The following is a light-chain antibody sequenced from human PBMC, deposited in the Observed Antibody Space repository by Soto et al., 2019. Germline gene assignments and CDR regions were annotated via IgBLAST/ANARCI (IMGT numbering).Light chain of an antibody. CDR3: HQFSDYPFT. V-gene: IGKV1D-13*01. J-gene: IGKJ3*01. CDR2: DVS. CDR1: QVISSA. Sequence: AIQLTQSPSSLSASVGDRVTITCRASQVISSALAWYQQKPGQPPKLLMYDVSRLESGVPSRFSGSGSGTYLTVTISSLQPEDGTAYYCHQFSDYPFTFGPGNRVDI.